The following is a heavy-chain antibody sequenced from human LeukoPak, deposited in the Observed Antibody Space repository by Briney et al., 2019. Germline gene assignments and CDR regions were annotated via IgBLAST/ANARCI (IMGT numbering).Heavy chain of an antibody. CDR2: ISYSGTP. V-gene: IGHV4-34*01. J-gene: IGHJ6*03. CDR3: VRGNVKHYHSVADEYYYYMDV. Sequence: SETLSLTCGVYGDSFSGFYWTWVRQAPGKGLEWIGEISYSGTPRYNPSLNSRITITLDTSKKQISLTLSPMTAADTSVYYCVRGNVKHYHSVADEYYYYMDVWGKGTAVIVSS. D-gene: IGHD6-19*01. CDR1: GDSFSGFY.